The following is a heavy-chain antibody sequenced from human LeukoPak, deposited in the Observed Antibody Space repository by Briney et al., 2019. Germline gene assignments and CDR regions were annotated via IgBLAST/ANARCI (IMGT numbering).Heavy chain of an antibody. CDR1: GYNFITYY. D-gene: IGHD2-21*01. CDR3: ARDLCGYYFDN. V-gene: IGHV1-46*01. Sequence: GASVKLSCKSSGYNFITYYIHWVRQAPGQGLEWMGIIDTNVGRPTYAQHLQGRVTMTRDTSTSTVYMELSSLRSEDTAVYFCARDLCGYYFDNWGLGTLVTVSS. J-gene: IGHJ4*02. CDR2: IDTNVGRP.